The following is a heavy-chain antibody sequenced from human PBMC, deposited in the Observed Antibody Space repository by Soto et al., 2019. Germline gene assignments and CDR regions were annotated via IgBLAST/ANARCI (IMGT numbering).Heavy chain of an antibody. V-gene: IGHV3-30*18. CDR3: ANGNGMDV. CDR2: ISYDGSNK. J-gene: IGHJ6*02. Sequence: QVQLVESGGGVVQPGRSLRLSCAASGFTFSSYGMHWVRQAPGKGLEWVAVISYDGSNKYYADSVKGRFTNSRDNSKNTLYLQMNSLRAEDTAVYYCANGNGMDVWGQGTTVTVSS. CDR1: GFTFSSYG.